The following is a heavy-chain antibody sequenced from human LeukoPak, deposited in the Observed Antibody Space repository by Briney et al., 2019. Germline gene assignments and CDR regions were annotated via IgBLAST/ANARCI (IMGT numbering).Heavy chain of an antibody. CDR3: AIAYSSSWYYFDY. CDR1: GFTFSSYA. D-gene: IGHD6-13*01. V-gene: IGHV3-64*01. CDR2: ISSNGGST. Sequence: PGGSLRLSCAASGFTFSSYAMHWVRQAPGKGLEYVSAISSNGGSTYYANSVKGRFTISRDNSKNTLYLQMGSLRAEDMAVYYCAIAYSSSWYYFDYWGQGTLVTVSS. J-gene: IGHJ4*02.